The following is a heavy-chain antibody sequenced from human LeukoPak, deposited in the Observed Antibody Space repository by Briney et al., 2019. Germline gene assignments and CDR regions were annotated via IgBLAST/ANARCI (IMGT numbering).Heavy chain of an antibody. CDR3: ARGRTMIVVVGWFDP. CDR2: INHSGST. V-gene: IGHV4-34*01. D-gene: IGHD3-22*01. J-gene: IGHJ5*02. CDR1: GGSFSGYY. Sequence: SETLSLTCAVYGGSFSGYYWSWIRQPPGKGLEWIGEINHSGSTNYSPSLKSRVTISVDTSKNQFSLKLSSVTAADTAVYYCARGRTMIVVVGWFDPWGQGTLVTVSS.